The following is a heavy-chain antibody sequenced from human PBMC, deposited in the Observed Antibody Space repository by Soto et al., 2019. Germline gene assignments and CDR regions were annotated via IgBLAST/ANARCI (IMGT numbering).Heavy chain of an antibody. CDR2: IYYSGST. CDR3: AGGLWVPHAFDI. V-gene: IGHV4-59*01. Sequence: SETLSLTCTVSGDSISSYYWSWIRQPPGKGLEWIGYIYYSGSTNYNPSLKSRVTISVDTSKNQFSLKLSSVTAADTAVYYCAGGLWVPHAFDIWGQGTMVTVSS. J-gene: IGHJ3*02. CDR1: GDSISSYY. D-gene: IGHD2-21*01.